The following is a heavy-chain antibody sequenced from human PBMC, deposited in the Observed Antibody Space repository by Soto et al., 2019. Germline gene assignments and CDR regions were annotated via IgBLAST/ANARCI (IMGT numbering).Heavy chain of an antibody. CDR3: AKAPLGTCGGARCYEIDC. D-gene: IGHD2-2*01. CDR2: ITGDGRNT. J-gene: IGHJ4*01. Sequence: EVQLVESGGGLVQPGGSLRLSCAASGFSFSNYAMSWVRQAPEKGLEWVSAITGDGRNTYHAVSVKGRFSISRDNSKNTLYLPKNSMRAEDTAVYYCAKAPLGTCGGARCYEIDCWGHGTLVTVSS. V-gene: IGHV3-23*04. CDR1: GFSFSNYA.